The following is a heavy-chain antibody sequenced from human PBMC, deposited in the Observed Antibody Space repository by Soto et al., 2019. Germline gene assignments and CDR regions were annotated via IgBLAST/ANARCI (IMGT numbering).Heavy chain of an antibody. V-gene: IGHV3-74*01. Sequence: EVQLVESGRGLVQPGGSLRLSCAASGFTFSSSWMHWVRQAPGKGLVWVSRINSGASTTNYADSVKGRFTISRDNAKNTLYLQMDSLTAEDTAVYYCARGPSGWFGYDYWGQGTLVTVSS. D-gene: IGHD6-19*01. CDR3: ARGPSGWFGYDY. CDR2: INSGASTT. CDR1: GFTFSSSW. J-gene: IGHJ4*02.